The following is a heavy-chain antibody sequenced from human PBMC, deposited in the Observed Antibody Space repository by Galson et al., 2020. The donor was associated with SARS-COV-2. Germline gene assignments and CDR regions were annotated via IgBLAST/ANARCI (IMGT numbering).Heavy chain of an antibody. D-gene: IGHD1-26*01. CDR3: ARDSGSYLDY. CDR2: ISYDGSNK. V-gene: IGHV3-30*04. Sequence: QLGESLKISCAASGFTFSSYAMHWVRQAPGKGLEWVAVISYDGSNKYYADSVKGRFTISRDNSKNTLYLQMNSLRAEDTAVYYCARDSGSYLDYWGQGTLVTVSS. J-gene: IGHJ4*02. CDR1: GFTFSSYA.